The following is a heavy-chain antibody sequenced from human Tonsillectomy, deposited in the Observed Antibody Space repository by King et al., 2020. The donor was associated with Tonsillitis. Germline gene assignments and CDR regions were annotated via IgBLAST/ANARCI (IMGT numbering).Heavy chain of an antibody. J-gene: IGHJ4*02. V-gene: IGHV3-21*01. CDR3: VRGVEQQLGNFDY. CDR2: ISSSSTYI. D-gene: IGHD6-13*01. Sequence: QLVQSGGGLVKPGGSLRLSCAGSGFIFSSYSMNWVRQAPGKGLEWVSSISSSSTYIYYADSVKGRFTISRDNAKNSLYLQMNSLRAEDTAVYYCVRGVEQQLGNFDYWGQGTLVTVSS. CDR1: GFIFSSYS.